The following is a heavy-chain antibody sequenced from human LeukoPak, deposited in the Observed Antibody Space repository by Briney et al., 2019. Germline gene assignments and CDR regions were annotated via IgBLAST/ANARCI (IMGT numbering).Heavy chain of an antibody. CDR1: GGSFSGYY. V-gene: IGHV4-34*01. D-gene: IGHD4-17*01. CDR3: ARDLGYGALDP. CDR2: INHSGST. Sequence: PETLSLTCAVYGGSFSGYYWSWIRQPPGKGLEWIGEINHSGSTNYNPSLKSRVTISVDTSKNQFSLKLSSVTAADTAVYYCARDLGYGALDPWGQGTLVTVSS. J-gene: IGHJ5*02.